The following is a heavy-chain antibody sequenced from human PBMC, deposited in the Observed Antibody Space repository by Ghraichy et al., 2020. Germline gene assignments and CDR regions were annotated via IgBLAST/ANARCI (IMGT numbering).Heavy chain of an antibody. D-gene: IGHD3-22*01. CDR1: GFTVSSNY. V-gene: IGHV3-53*01. CDR2: IYSGGST. Sequence: GGSLRLSCAASGFTVSSNYMSWVRQAPGKGLEWVSVIYSGGSTYYADSVKGRFTISRDNSKNTLYLQMNSLRAEDTAVYYCARDSVRFNYYDSSAYPDAFDIWGQGTMVTVSS. J-gene: IGHJ3*02. CDR3: ARDSVRFNYYDSSAYPDAFDI.